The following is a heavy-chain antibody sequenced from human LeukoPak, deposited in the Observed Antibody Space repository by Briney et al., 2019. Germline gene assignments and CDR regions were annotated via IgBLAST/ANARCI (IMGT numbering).Heavy chain of an antibody. CDR1: GYLFTSYW. CDR3: ARHYSYYYGMDV. CDR2: IYAGDSDT. Sequence: GSPEISCQGSGYLFTSYWIGWVRQMPGKGLEWMGIIYAGDSDTRYSPSFQGQVTISVDKSISTAYLQWSSLEASDTAIYFCARHYSYYYGMDVWGQGTTVTVSS. V-gene: IGHV5-51*01. J-gene: IGHJ6*02.